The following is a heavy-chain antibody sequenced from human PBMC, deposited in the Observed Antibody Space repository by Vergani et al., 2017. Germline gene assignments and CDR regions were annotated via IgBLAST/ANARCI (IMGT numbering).Heavy chain of an antibody. D-gene: IGHD2-2*01. CDR2: IYSGGST. CDR3: ARGYCRSTSCYHAHYYYYMDV. CDR1: GFTVSSNY. V-gene: IGHV3-53*01. Sequence: EVQLVESGGGLIQPGGSLRLSCAASGFTVSSNYMSWVRQAPGKGLEWVSVIYSGGSTYYADSGKGRFTISRDNSKNTLYLQMNSLRAEDTAVYYCARGYCRSTSCYHAHYYYYMDVWGKGTTVTVSS. J-gene: IGHJ6*03.